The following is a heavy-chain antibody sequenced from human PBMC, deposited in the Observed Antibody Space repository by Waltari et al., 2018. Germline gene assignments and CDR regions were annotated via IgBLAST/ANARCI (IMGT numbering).Heavy chain of an antibody. J-gene: IGHJ4*02. CDR3: AKEGKAVAAPFDY. D-gene: IGHD6-19*01. V-gene: IGHV3-23*03. CDR1: GFTFSSYA. Sequence: EVQLLESGGGLVQPGGSLRLSCAASGFTFSSYAMSWVRQAPGKGLEWVSVIYSGGSTYYADSVKGRFTISRDNSKNTLYLQMNSLRAEDTAVYYCAKEGKAVAAPFDYWGQGTLVTVSS. CDR2: IYSGGST.